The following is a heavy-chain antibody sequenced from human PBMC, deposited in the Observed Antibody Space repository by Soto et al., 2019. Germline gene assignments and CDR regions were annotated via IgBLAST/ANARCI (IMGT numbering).Heavy chain of an antibody. CDR2: MNPGSGKT. D-gene: IGHD6-13*01. CDR3: ARMASAGTLNWFDP. V-gene: IGHV1-8*02. Sequence: ASVKVSCKASGYTFINFDISWVRQAAGQGLEWLGWMNPGSGKTGYASKFQGRVAMTRDASTGTSHLELSSLTSDDTAVYYCARMASAGTLNWFDPWGQGTLVTVT. J-gene: IGHJ5*02. CDR1: GYTFINFD.